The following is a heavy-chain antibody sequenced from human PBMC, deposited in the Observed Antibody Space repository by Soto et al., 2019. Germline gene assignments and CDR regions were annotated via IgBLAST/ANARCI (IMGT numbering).Heavy chain of an antibody. CDR1: GFSLSAGGVG. V-gene: IGHV2-5*02. J-gene: IGHJ4*02. CDR2: IYSDDDK. Sequence: QITLKESGPTLVKPTQTLTLTCTFSGFSLSAGGVGVGWIRQPPGKALECPALIYSDDDKRYRPSLKSRLTITNDTSNNQLVLTMTNMDPMDTATYYCAHRGPKEPLFDFWGQGTLVTVSS. D-gene: IGHD1-1*01. CDR3: AHRGPKEPLFDF.